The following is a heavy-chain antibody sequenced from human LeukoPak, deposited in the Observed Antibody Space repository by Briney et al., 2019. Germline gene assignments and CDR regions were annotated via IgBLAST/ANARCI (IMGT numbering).Heavy chain of an antibody. CDR1: GFTINNNY. V-gene: IGHV3-53*01. D-gene: IGHD2-15*01. Sequence: PGGSLRLSCTASGFTINNNYMSWVRRAPGKGLEWVAIIYSDRSTYYPESVKGRFTISRDDSKNMLLLQMDSLRVEDTAIYYCARDSAFSSYSNWGQGTLVTVSS. J-gene: IGHJ1*01. CDR3: ARDSAFSSYSN. CDR2: IYSDRST.